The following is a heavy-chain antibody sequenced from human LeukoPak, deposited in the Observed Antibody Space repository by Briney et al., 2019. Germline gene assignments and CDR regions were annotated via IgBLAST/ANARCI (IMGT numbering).Heavy chain of an antibody. CDR2: IYSGGGT. CDR3: ARDLTPYGGYPFYYLDS. Sequence: GGSLRLSCAASGFNVSSNYMTWVRQAPGKGLEWVSVIYSGGGTYHADSVRGRFTISRDTSKNTLYLQMNSLRPQDTAVYYCARDLTPYGGYPFYYLDSLGHGTLLTVSS. V-gene: IGHV3-53*05. J-gene: IGHJ5*01. D-gene: IGHD5-12*01. CDR1: GFNVSSNY.